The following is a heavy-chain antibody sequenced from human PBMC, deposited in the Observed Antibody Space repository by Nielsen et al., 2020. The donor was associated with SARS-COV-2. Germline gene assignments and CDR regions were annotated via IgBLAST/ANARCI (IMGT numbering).Heavy chain of an antibody. Sequence: GGSLRLSCAASGFTFSNFAMNWVRQAPGKGLEWVSCISSSSAYIYYADSVKGRFTISRDNAKNSLYLQMNSLRAEDTAIYYCARDHRPGGYGMDVWGQGTTVTVSS. D-gene: IGHD3-10*01. J-gene: IGHJ6*02. CDR2: ISSSSAYI. CDR3: ARDHRPGGYGMDV. V-gene: IGHV3-21*01. CDR1: GFTFSNFA.